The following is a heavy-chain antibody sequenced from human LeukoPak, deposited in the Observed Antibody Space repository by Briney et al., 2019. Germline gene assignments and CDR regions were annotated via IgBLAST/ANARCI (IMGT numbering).Heavy chain of an antibody. CDR3: ARSFYWIRSIYWFDP. V-gene: IGHV4-34*01. Sequence: PSETLSLTCAVYGGSFSGYYWSWIRQPPGKGLEWIGEINHSGSTNYNPSLKSRVTISVDTSKNQFSLKLSSVTAADTAAYYCARSFYWIRSIYWFDPWGQGTLVTVSS. CDR1: GGSFSGYY. D-gene: IGHD2-2*03. CDR2: INHSGST. J-gene: IGHJ5*02.